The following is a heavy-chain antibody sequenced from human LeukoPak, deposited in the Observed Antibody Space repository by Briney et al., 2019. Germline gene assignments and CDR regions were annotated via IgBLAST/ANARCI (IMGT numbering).Heavy chain of an antibody. CDR1: GRPINRYH. J-gene: IGHJ4*02. Sequence: SDPLSLPCSLWGRPINRYHERGPPHPTGKALVGIGYVSSSGSTNYNPSLKSRVIISTDTSKNRFSLKLTSVTAADTAVYFCARLIYNTYANNWRFDYWGQGILVTVSS. CDR2: VSSSGST. CDR3: ARLIYNTYANNWRFDY. V-gene: IGHV4-4*08. D-gene: IGHD1-1*01.